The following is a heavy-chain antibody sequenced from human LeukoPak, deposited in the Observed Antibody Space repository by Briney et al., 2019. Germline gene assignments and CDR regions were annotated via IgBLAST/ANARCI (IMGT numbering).Heavy chain of an antibody. CDR1: GYTFTSYG. CDR2: ISAYNGNT. V-gene: IGHV1-18*01. Sequence: ASVKVSCKASGYTFTSYGISWVRQAPGQGLEWMGWISAYNGNTNYAQKLQGRVTMTTDTSTSTAYMELRSLRSDDTAVYYCARDSDYYDSSGYSGDAFDIWGQGTMVIVSS. J-gene: IGHJ3*02. CDR3: ARDSDYYDSSGYSGDAFDI. D-gene: IGHD3-22*01.